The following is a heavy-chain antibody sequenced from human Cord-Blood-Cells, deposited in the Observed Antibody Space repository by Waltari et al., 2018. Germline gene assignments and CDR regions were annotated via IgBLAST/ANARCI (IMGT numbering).Heavy chain of an antibody. J-gene: IGHJ3*02. CDR1: GYTFTGYY. CDR3: ARAWGGAAAGTGDAFDI. D-gene: IGHD6-13*01. CDR2: INPNSGGT. Sequence: QVQLVQSGAEVKKPGASVKVSCKASGYTFTGYYMHWVRQAPAQGLEWMGWINPNSGGTNYAQKFQGWVTMTRDTSISTAYMELSRLRSDDTAVYYCARAWGGAAAGTGDAFDIWGQGTMVTVSS. V-gene: IGHV1-2*04.